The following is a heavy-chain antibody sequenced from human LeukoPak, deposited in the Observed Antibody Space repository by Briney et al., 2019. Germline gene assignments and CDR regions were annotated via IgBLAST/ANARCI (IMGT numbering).Heavy chain of an antibody. J-gene: IGHJ1*01. Sequence: VDPGGSLRLSCAASGFTFSSYAMHWVRQAPGKGLEYVSAISSNGGSTYYANSVKGRFTISRDNSKNTLYLQMGSLRAEDMAVYYCARGPSRYSNYVEYFQHWGQGTLVTVSS. CDR3: ARGPSRYSNYVEYFQH. CDR2: ISSNGGST. CDR1: GFTFSSYA. D-gene: IGHD4-11*01. V-gene: IGHV3-64*01.